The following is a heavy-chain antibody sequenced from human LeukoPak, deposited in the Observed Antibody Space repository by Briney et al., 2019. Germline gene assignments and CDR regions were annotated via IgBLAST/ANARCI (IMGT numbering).Heavy chain of an antibody. V-gene: IGHV4-59*01. D-gene: IGHD6-6*01. CDR2: IYYSGST. CDR3: ARGIAARDYFDY. CDR1: GGSISSDY. J-gene: IGHJ4*02. Sequence: ASETLSLTCTVSGGSISSDYWSWIRQPPGKGLEWIGYIYYSGSTNYNPSLKSRVTISVNTSKNQFSLKLSSVTAADTAVYYCARGIAARDYFDYWGQGTLVTVSS.